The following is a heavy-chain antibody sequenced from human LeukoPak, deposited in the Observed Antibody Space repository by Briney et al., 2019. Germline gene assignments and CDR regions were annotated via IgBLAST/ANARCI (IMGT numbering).Heavy chain of an antibody. Sequence: GGSLRLSCAASGVTVSSNYMTWVRQAPGKGLEWVSIIHTNGNTYYADSVKGRFTISRDNSKNTLYLQMNSLRTEDTAVYYCASSRTAASSNWFDPWGQGTLVTVSS. J-gene: IGHJ5*02. CDR3: ASSRTAASSNWFDP. CDR1: GVTVSSNY. V-gene: IGHV3-53*01. CDR2: IHTNGNT. D-gene: IGHD6-13*01.